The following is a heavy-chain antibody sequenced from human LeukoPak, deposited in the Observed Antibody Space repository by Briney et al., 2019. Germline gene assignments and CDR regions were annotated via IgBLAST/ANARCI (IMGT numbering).Heavy chain of an antibody. CDR2: IYYSGST. Sequence: PSETLSLTCTASGGSIISSSYYWGWIRQPPGKGLEWIGSIYYSGSTYYNPSLKSRVTISVDTSKNQFSLKLSSVTAADTAVYYCARLHPLSRIAVAGPGAFDYWGQGTLVTVSS. CDR1: GGSIISSSYY. J-gene: IGHJ4*02. D-gene: IGHD6-19*01. V-gene: IGHV4-39*07. CDR3: ARLHPLSRIAVAGPGAFDY.